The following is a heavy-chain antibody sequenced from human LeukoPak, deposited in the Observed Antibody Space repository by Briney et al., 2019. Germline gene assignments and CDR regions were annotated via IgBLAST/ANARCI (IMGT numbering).Heavy chain of an antibody. CDR3: AREVYYYDSSGYEYFQH. D-gene: IGHD3-22*01. CDR2: IYSGGNT. J-gene: IGHJ1*01. V-gene: IGHV3-66*01. Sequence: GGSLRLSCAASGFAVIDNYMNWVRQAPGKGLEWVAVIYSGGNTYYADSVAGRFTISRDTATNTVYLQMNSLRADDTAVYYCAREVYYYDSSGYEYFQHWGQGTLVTVSS. CDR1: GFAVIDNY.